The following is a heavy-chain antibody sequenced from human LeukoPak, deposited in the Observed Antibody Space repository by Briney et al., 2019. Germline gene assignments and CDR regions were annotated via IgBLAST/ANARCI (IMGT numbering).Heavy chain of an antibody. CDR2: ISYDGSNT. CDR3: AKDAGSGSYIYWYFDL. D-gene: IGHD3-10*01. J-gene: IGHJ2*01. Sequence: PGGSLRLSCAASGFTFSSYGMHWVRQAPGKGLDWVAVISYDGSNTYYADSVKGRFAISRDNSKNTLSLQMNSLTAEDTAVYYCAKDAGSGSYIYWYFDLWGRGTLVTVSS. CDR1: GFTFSSYG. V-gene: IGHV3-30*18.